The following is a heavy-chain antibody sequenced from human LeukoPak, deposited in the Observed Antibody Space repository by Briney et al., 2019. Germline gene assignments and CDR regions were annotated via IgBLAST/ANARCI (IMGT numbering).Heavy chain of an antibody. CDR3: AKDLGGYSSGWTYYFDY. D-gene: IGHD6-19*01. J-gene: IGHJ4*02. Sequence: GGSLRLSCAASGFTFSSYAMSWVRQAPGKRLEWVSAISGSGGSTYYADSVKGRFTISRDNSKNTLYLQMNSLRAEDTAVYYCAKDLGGYSSGWTYYFDYWGQGTLVTVSS. CDR1: GFTFSSYA. V-gene: IGHV3-23*01. CDR2: ISGSGGST.